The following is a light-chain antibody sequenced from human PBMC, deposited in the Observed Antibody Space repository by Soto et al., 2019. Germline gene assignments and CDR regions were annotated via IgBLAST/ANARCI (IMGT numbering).Light chain of an antibody. CDR3: GSYTTSSTQV. CDR2: EVS. Sequence: QSALTQPRSVSGSPGQSVTISCTGTSNDVGGYNYVSWYQQHPGKAPKLMIYEVSNRPSGVSSRFSGSKSGNTASLTISGLQAEDEADYYCGSYTTSSTQVFGTGTKVTVL. V-gene: IGLV2-14*01. CDR1: SNDVGGYNY. J-gene: IGLJ1*01.